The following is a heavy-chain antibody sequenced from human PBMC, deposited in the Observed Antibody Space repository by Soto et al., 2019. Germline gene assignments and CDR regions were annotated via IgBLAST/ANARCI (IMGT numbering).Heavy chain of an antibody. CDR3: PSARPEYYDFWGGDFDY. D-gene: IGHD3-3*01. Sequence: EVQLLESGGGLVQPGGSLRLSCAASGFIFSSYAMSWVRQAPGKGLEWVSVSSGRGCSTYYADSVKGRFTISRHSSLNTSLLPMKGLRADDPAVYYWPSARPEYYDFWGGDFDYWGQGSLVTVSS. J-gene: IGHJ4*02. CDR2: SSGRGCST. V-gene: IGHV3-23*01. CDR1: GFIFSSYA.